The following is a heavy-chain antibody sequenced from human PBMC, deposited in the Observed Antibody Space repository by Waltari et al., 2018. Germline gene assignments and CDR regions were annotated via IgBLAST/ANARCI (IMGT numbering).Heavy chain of an antibody. CDR3: SRAETWQQLLMFH. D-gene: IGHD6-13*01. CDR1: GYNFNDYY. V-gene: IGHV1-2*02. Sequence: QVQLVQSGAEVKKPGASVRVSCKASGYNFNDYYIHWVRQAPGQGLEWMGWISPINGYTKYAPNFEGRVNLTRETSISTAYMELNSLTSGDTAVYYCSRAETWQQLLMFHWGQGVQVTVSS. CDR2: ISPINGYT. J-gene: IGHJ4*02.